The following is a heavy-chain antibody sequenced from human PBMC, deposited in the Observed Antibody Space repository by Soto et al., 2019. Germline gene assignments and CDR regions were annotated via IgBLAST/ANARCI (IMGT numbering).Heavy chain of an antibody. J-gene: IGHJ5*02. CDR2: ISGSGGST. CDR1: GFIFKDAW. V-gene: IGHV3-23*01. CDR3: AKDNVVVVAAANWFDP. D-gene: IGHD2-15*01. Sequence: GGSLRLSCAGSGFIFKDAWMTCVRQAPGKGLEWVSAISGSGGSTYYADSVKGRFTISRDNSKNTLYLQMNSLRAEDTAVYYCAKDNVVVVAAANWFDPWGQGTLVTVSS.